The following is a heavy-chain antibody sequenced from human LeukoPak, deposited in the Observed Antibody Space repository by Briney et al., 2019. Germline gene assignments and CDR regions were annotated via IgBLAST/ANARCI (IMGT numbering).Heavy chain of an antibody. J-gene: IGHJ4*02. CDR2: IKQDGSDK. Sequence: GGSLRLPCTASGFTFGSYWISWVRQAPGKGLEWVASIKQDGSDKFYVASVKGRFTISRDNAKNSLYLQMNSLRAEDTAVYYCARGGAAAARKRGVDYWGQGTLVTVSS. CDR3: ARGGAAAARKRGVDY. V-gene: IGHV3-7*01. D-gene: IGHD6-13*01. CDR1: GFTFGSYW.